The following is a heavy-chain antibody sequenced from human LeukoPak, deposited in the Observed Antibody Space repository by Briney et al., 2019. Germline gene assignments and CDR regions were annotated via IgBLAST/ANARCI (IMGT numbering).Heavy chain of an antibody. D-gene: IGHD6-19*01. CDR1: GGSFSGYY. V-gene: IGHV4-34*01. J-gene: IGHJ4*02. Sequence: PSETLSLTCAVYGGSFSGYYWSWIRQPPGKGLEWIGSIYYSGSTYYNPSLKSRVTISVDTSKNQFSLKLSSVTAADTAVYYCARESSGWYFDWGQGTLVTVSS. CDR2: IYYSGST. CDR3: ARESSGWYFD.